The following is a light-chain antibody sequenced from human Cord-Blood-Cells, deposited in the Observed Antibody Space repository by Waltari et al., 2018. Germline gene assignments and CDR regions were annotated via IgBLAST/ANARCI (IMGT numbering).Light chain of an antibody. CDR1: QSVLYSSNNTNS. CDR3: QQYYSTPYT. CDR2: WAS. J-gene: IGKJ2*01. Sequence: DLVMTQSPDSLAVPLGERATINCKSSQSVLYSSNNTNSLAWYQQKPEQPPKLPIYWASTRESGVPGRFSVSGSGTDFTRTIRSLQVEDVAVYYCQQYYSTPYTFGQWTKLEIK. V-gene: IGKV4-1*01.